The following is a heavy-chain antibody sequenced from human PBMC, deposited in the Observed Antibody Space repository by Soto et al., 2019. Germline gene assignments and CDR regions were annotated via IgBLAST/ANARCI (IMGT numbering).Heavy chain of an antibody. J-gene: IGHJ3*02. CDR2: IIPTFGTA. V-gene: IGHV1-69*06. D-gene: IGHD6-19*01. Sequence: QVQLVQSGAEMREPGSSVKVSCKASGGTFSSSAINWLRQAPGQGPEWMGGIIPTFGTANYIEKFRGRVTITADTSTSTAYMEVSSLPSEDPAMYYCARSETAGHKGFDIWGQGTMVTVSS. CDR3: ARSETAGHKGFDI. CDR1: GGTFSSSA.